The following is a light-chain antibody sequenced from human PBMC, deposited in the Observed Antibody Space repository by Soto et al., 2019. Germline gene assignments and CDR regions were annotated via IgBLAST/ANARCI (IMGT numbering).Light chain of an antibody. CDR1: SSDIGSNT. Sequence: QSVLTQPPSASGTPGQRVTISCSGGSSDIGSNTVNWYQQLPGTAPKLLIYNNNQRPSGVPDRFSGSKSGTSASLAISGLQSEAEADYYCAAWDDRLKGVVFGGGTKRPS. CDR3: AAWDDRLKGVV. CDR2: NNN. J-gene: IGLJ2*01. V-gene: IGLV1-44*01.